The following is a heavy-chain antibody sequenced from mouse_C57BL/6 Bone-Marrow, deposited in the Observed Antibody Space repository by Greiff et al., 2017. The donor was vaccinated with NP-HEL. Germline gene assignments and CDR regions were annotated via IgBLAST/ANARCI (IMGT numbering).Heavy chain of an antibody. Sequence: QVQLQQSGAELVRPGASVKLSCKASGYTFTDYYINWVKQRPGQGLEWIARIYPGSGNTYYNEKFKGKATLTAEKSSSTSYMQLSSLTSEDSAVYCCARRAYGSSPYYFDYWGQGTTLTVSS. J-gene: IGHJ2*01. CDR2: IYPGSGNT. V-gene: IGHV1-76*01. D-gene: IGHD1-1*01. CDR3: ARRAYGSSPYYFDY. CDR1: GYTFTDYY.